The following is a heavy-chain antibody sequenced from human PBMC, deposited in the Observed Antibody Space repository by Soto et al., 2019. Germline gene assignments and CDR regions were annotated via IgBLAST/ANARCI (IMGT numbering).Heavy chain of an antibody. CDR3: AKCLYVILTGCAIDY. CDR2: ISGSGGST. Sequence: EVQLLESGGGLVQPGGSLRLSCAASGFTFSSYAMSWVRQAPGKGLEWVSAISGSGGSTYYADSVKGRFTISRDNSKNTLYLHMNSLRAEDMAVYYCAKCLYVILTGCAIDYWGQGTLVTVSS. D-gene: IGHD3-9*01. CDR1: GFTFSSYA. J-gene: IGHJ4*02. V-gene: IGHV3-23*01.